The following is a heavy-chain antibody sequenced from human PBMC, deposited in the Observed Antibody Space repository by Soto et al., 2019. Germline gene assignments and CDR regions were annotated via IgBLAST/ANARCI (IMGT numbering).Heavy chain of an antibody. CDR3: ARDYGSGNY. V-gene: IGHV1-69*04. CDR2: IIPILGIA. Sequence: GASVKVSCEASGGSFSSYTISWVRQAPGQGLEWMGRIIPILGIANYAQKFQGRVTITADKSTSTAYMELSSLRAEDTAVYYCARDYGSGNYWGQGTLVTVSS. D-gene: IGHD3-10*01. CDR1: GGSFSSYT. J-gene: IGHJ4*02.